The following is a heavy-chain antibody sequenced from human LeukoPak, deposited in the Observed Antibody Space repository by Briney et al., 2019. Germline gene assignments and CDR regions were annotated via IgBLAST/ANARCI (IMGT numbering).Heavy chain of an antibody. CDR3: ARDPPLLSFGKSEIYGMDV. D-gene: IGHD3-10*01. CDR2: ISISRGNI. CDR1: GFTFSSKS. J-gene: IGHJ6*02. V-gene: IGHV3-21*01. Sequence: GGSLRLSCAASGFTFSSKSRNWVGQAPGKGREGGSSISISRGNIYYADSVKGRFPISRDNATNSPYLQMNSLRAEDTAVYYCARDPPLLSFGKSEIYGMDVWGQGTTVTVSS.